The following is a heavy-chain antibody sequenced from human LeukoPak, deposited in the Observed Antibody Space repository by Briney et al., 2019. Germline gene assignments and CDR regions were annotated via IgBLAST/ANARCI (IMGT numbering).Heavy chain of an antibody. CDR3: ARVLILDYYYETHWYFDL. D-gene: IGHD3-22*01. J-gene: IGHJ2*01. V-gene: IGHV4-4*07. CDR2: IYTSGST. CDR1: GGSISSYY. Sequence: SETLSLTCTVSGGSISSYYWSWIRQPAGKGLEWIGRIYTSGSTNYNPSLKSRVTMSVDTSKNQFSLKLSSVTAADTAVYYCARVLILDYYYETHWYFDLSGRGTLVTVSS.